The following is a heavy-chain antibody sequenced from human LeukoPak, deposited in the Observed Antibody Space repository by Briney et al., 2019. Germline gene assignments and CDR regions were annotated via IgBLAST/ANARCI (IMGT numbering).Heavy chain of an antibody. V-gene: IGHV3-74*01. Sequence: GGSLRLSCTASGFTFTSYWMQWVRQAPGEGLVWVSCINNDGSSTNYADSVKGRFTISRDNSKNTVYLQMGSLRTEDTAVYYCARDERYCSSTNCYYHYWGQGTLVTVSS. J-gene: IGHJ4*02. CDR1: GFTFTSYW. CDR3: ARDERYCSSTNCYYHY. D-gene: IGHD2-2*01. CDR2: INNDGSST.